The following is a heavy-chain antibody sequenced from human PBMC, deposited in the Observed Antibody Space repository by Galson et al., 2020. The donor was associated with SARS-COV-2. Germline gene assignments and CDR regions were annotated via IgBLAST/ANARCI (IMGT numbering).Heavy chain of an antibody. CDR2: INSDGSST. J-gene: IGHJ3*02. CDR3: AKEFYYDSSGPLDAFDI. CDR1: GFTFSSYW. Sequence: GESLKISCAASGFTFSSYWMHWVRQAPGKGLVWVSRINSDGSSTSYAGSVQGRFTISRDNAKNTLYLQMNSLRAEDTAVYYCAKEFYYDSSGPLDAFDIWGQGTMVTVSS. V-gene: IGHV3-74*01. D-gene: IGHD3-22*01.